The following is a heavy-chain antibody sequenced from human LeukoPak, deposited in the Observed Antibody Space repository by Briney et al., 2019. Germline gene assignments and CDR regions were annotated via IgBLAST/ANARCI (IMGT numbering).Heavy chain of an antibody. D-gene: IGHD6-6*01. CDR3: ARGKAARPNYFDY. CDR1: GFTFSSYS. V-gene: IGHV3-21*01. CDR2: ISSSSSYI. Sequence: GGSLRLSCAASGFTFSSYSMNWVRQAPGKGLEWVSSISSSSSYIYYADSVKGRFTISRDNAKNSLYLQMNSLRAEDTAVYYCARGKAARPNYFDYWGQGTLVTVSS. J-gene: IGHJ4*02.